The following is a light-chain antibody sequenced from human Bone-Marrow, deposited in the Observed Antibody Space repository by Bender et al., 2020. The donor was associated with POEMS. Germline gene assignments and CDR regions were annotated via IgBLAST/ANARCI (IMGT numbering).Light chain of an antibody. Sequence: QSALTQPPSASGSPGQSVTIACTGTSSDLGGYKYVSWYQQHPGRAPKLILYEVNKRPSGVPDRFSGSIDSSSNSASLTISGLKTEDEADYYCQSYDSDIVVFGGGTKLTVL. CDR3: QSYDSDIVV. V-gene: IGLV2-8*01. CDR1: SSDLGGYKY. CDR2: EVN. J-gene: IGLJ2*01.